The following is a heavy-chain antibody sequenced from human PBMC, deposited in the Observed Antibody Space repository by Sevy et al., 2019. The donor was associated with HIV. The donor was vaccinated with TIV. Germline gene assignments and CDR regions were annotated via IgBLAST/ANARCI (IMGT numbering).Heavy chain of an antibody. D-gene: IGHD3-9*01. CDR2: TYHRSKWYN. CDR3: AREDILKEGDAFDI. V-gene: IGHV6-1*01. Sequence: KQSQTLSLTCAISGDSVSSNSAAWNWIRQSPSRGLEWLGRTYHRSKWYNDDAVSVKSRITINPDTSKNQFSLQLNSVTPEETAVYYCAREDILKEGDAFDIWGQGTMVTVSS. J-gene: IGHJ3*02. CDR1: GDSVSSNSAA.